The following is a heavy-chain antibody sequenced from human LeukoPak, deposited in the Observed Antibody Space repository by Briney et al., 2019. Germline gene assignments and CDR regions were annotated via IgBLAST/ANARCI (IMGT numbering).Heavy chain of an antibody. D-gene: IGHD5-24*01. J-gene: IGHJ4*02. CDR3: AGAPETGH. CDR2: INDGDRT. Sequence: GGSLRLSCAVSGFTVSNNYMTWVRQAPGKGLESDSIINDGDRTFYAVSVKGRFTIFRDNAKNMLYLQMTSLRAEDTAVYYCAGAPETGHWGQGTLVTVSS. V-gene: IGHV3-66*01. CDR1: GFTVSNNY.